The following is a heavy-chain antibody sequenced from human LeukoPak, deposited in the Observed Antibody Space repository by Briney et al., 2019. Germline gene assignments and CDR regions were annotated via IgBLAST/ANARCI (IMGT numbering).Heavy chain of an antibody. CDR1: GFTFSAYR. CDR3: ARIGTTTRGPAGLDV. J-gene: IGHJ6*02. Sequence: SGGSLRLSCEASGFTFSAYRMNWVRQAPGKGLEWVSYIASGGGANRFYSESVKGRFTISRDNAKNSLYLHMNSLRAEDTGVYYCARIGTTTRGPAGLDVWGQGTTVTVSS. CDR2: IASGGGANR. D-gene: IGHD2/OR15-2a*01. V-gene: IGHV3-48*04.